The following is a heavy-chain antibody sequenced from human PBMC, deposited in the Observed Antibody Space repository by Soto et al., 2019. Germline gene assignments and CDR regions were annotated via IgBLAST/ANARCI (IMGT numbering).Heavy chain of an antibody. D-gene: IGHD3-9*01. J-gene: IGHJ6*02. CDR1: GGTFSSYA. Sequence: AVKVSCKASGGTFSSYAISWVRQAPGQGLEWMGGIIPIFGTANYAQKFQGRVTITADESTSTAYMELSSLRSEDTAVYYCAREVRPYYDILTGYQPYGMDVWGQGTTVTVSS. CDR3: AREVRPYYDILTGYQPYGMDV. CDR2: IIPIFGTA. V-gene: IGHV1-69*13.